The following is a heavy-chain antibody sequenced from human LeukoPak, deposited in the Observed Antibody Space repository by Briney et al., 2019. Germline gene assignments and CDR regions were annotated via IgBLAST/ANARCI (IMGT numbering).Heavy chain of an antibody. V-gene: IGHV4-39*01. CDR2: IYYSGST. CDR1: GGSISSSSYY. D-gene: IGHD4-17*01. CDR3: ARPYGAYLYHFDS. J-gene: IGHJ5*01. Sequence: SETLSLTCTVSGGSISSSSYYWGWIRQPPGKGLEWIGSIYYSGSTYYNPSLKSRVTISVDTSKNQFSLKLSSVTAADTAVYYCARPYGAYLYHFDSWSQGTLVTVSS.